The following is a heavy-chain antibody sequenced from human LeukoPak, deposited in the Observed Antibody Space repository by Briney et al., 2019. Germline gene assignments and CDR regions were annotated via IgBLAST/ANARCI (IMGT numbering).Heavy chain of an antibody. J-gene: IGHJ4*02. Sequence: ASVKASCKASGYTFTSYGITWVRQAPGQGLEWMGWISANNGNTNNAQKFQGRVTMTTETSTSTAYMELRSLRSDDTAVYYCATKGRGNYFDYWGQGTLVTVSS. CDR2: ISANNGNT. CDR1: GYTFTSYG. V-gene: IGHV1-18*04. CDR3: ATKGRGNYFDY. D-gene: IGHD3-16*01.